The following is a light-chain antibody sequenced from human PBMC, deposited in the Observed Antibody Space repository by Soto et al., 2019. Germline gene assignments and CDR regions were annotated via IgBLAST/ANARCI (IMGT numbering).Light chain of an antibody. Sequence: QSVLTQPPSVSGAPGQRVTISCTGSSSNIGAGYDVHWYQQLPGTAPKLLIYGNSNRPSGVPDRFSGSKSGTSASLAITGLQAEDEADYCCQSYDSSLSGYVFXTGTKVTVL. CDR3: QSYDSSLSGYV. CDR2: GNS. J-gene: IGLJ1*01. CDR1: SSNIGAGYD. V-gene: IGLV1-40*01.